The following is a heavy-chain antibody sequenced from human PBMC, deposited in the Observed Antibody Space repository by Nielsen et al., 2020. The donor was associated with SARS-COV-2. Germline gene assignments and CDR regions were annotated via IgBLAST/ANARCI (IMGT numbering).Heavy chain of an antibody. CDR1: GGSISSYY. CDR3: ARALPGAGMGYYYGMDV. Sequence: SETLSLTCTVSGGSISSYYWSWIQQPPGKGLEWIGYIYYSGSTNYNPSLKSRVTISVDTSKNQFSLKLSSVTAADTAVYYCARALPGAGMGYYYGMDVWGQGTTVTVSS. V-gene: IGHV4-59*13. J-gene: IGHJ6*02. D-gene: IGHD1-14*01. CDR2: IYYSGST.